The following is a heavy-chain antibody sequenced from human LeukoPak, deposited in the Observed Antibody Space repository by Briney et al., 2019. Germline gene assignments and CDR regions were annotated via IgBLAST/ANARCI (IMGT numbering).Heavy chain of an antibody. CDR1: GFSCSNYA. V-gene: IGHV3-23*01. CDR2: ITKTGRSGTNT. Sequence: GGSLRLSCAASGFSCSNYAMTWVRQAPGKGLEWVSSITKTGRSGTNTYSTDSVKGRFTISRDNSKNTLYLEMNSLTAEDTAVYYCARGNSGSSGHFDYWGQGTLVTVSS. CDR3: ARGNSGSSGHFDY. J-gene: IGHJ4*02. D-gene: IGHD1-26*01.